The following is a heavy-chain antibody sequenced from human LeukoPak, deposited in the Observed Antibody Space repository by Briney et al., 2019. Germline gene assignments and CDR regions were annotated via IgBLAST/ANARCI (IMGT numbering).Heavy chain of an antibody. CDR2: ISGSGGST. CDR1: GFTFSSYA. D-gene: IGHD3-22*01. Sequence: PGGSLRLSCSASGFTFSSYAMSWVRQAPGKGLEWVSAISGSGGSTYYADSVKGRLTISRDNSKNTLYLQMNSLRAEDTAVYYCAINTYYYDSSGYYYFDYWGQGTLVTVSS. V-gene: IGHV3-23*01. CDR3: AINTYYYDSSGYYYFDY. J-gene: IGHJ4*02.